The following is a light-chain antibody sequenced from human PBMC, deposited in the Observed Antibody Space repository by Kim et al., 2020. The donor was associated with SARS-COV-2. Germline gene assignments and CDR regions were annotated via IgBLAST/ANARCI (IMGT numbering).Light chain of an antibody. V-gene: IGLV2-23*02. CDR3: CSYAGSSSLV. Sequence: GHAITISFTGTSSDGGSYNLVSWYQQHPGKAPKLMIFEVSKRPSGVSNRFSCSKSGNTASLTISGLQAEDEADYYYCSYAGSSSLVFGGGTQLTVL. CDR1: SSDGGSYNL. CDR2: EVS. J-gene: IGLJ3*02.